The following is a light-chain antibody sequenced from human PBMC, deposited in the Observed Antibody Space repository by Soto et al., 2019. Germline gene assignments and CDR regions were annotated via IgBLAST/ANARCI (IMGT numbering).Light chain of an antibody. J-gene: IGLJ1*01. CDR2: EVN. CDR3: NSYTSSSTYV. Sequence: QSVLTQPASVSGSPGQSITISCTGTSSDVGGYNYVSWYQQHPGKAPKLMIYEVNNRPSGVPDRFSGSKSGNTASLTISGLQAEDEADYYCNSYTSSSTYVFGTGTKLTVL. CDR1: SSDVGGYNY. V-gene: IGLV2-14*01.